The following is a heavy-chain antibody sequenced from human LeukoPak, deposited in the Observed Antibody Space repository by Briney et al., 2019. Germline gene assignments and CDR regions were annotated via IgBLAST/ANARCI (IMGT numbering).Heavy chain of an antibody. J-gene: IGHJ6*03. CDR2: VNESGGT. CDR3: ARGVRGVITYYYYYYMDV. Sequence: SETLSLTCAVYIDSFSNYHWNWIRQTPAKGMEWIGEVNESGGTNISPSLRSRVILSVDTSKNQFSLKLSSVTAADTAVYYCARGVRGVITYYYYYYMDVWGKGTTVTISS. V-gene: IGHV4-34*01. D-gene: IGHD3-10*01. CDR1: IDSFSNYH.